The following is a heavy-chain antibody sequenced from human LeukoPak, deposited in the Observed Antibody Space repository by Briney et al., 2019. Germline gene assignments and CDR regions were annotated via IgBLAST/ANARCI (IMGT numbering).Heavy chain of an antibody. J-gene: IGHJ6*03. CDR3: ARAGFYGYGYYYYMDV. D-gene: IGHD5-18*01. V-gene: IGHV3-11*04. CDR1: GFTFSDYY. CDR2: ISSSGSTI. Sequence: GGSLRLSCAASGFTFSDYYMSWIRQAPGQGLEWVSYISSSGSTIYYADSVKGRFTISRDNAKNSLYLQMNSLRAEDTAVYYCARAGFYGYGYYYYMDVWGKGTTVTVSS.